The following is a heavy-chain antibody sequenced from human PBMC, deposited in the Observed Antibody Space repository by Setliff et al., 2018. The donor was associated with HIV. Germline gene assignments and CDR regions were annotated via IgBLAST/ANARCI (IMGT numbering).Heavy chain of an antibody. CDR1: GFTFTSSA. V-gene: IGHV1-58*01. D-gene: IGHD3-22*01. Sequence: GASVKVSCKASGFTFTSSAVQWVRQARGQRLEWIGWIVVGSGNTNYAQKFQERVTITRDMSTSTAYMELSSLRSEDTAVYYCARAQTYYSDSSGYYSQYWGQGTLVTVSS. CDR2: IVVGSGNT. J-gene: IGHJ4*02. CDR3: ARAQTYYSDSSGYYSQY.